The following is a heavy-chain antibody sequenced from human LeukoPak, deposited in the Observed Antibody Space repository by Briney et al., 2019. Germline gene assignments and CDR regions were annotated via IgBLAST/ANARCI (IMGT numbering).Heavy chain of an antibody. J-gene: IGHJ3*02. CDR1: GFTFSSYW. D-gene: IGHD1-14*01. Sequence: GGSLRLSCAASGFTFSSYWMSWVRQAPGKGLEWVANIKQDGSEKYYVDSVKGRFTISRDNAKNSLYLQMNSLRAEDTAVYYCASSGEPKAFDIWGQGTMVTVSS. CDR3: ASSGEPKAFDI. V-gene: IGHV3-7*03. CDR2: IKQDGSEK.